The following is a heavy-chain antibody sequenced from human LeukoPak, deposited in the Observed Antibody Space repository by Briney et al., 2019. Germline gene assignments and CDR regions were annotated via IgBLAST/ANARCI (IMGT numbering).Heavy chain of an antibody. D-gene: IGHD4-23*01. CDR3: ARGRDYGGNSGRLDY. CDR2: INHSGSN. J-gene: IGHJ4*02. CDR1: GGSFSGYY. V-gene: IGHV4-34*01. Sequence: SETLSLTCAVYGGSFSGYYWSWIRQPPGKGLEWIGEINHSGSNNYNPSLKSRVTISVDTSKNQFSLKLSSVTAADTAVYYCARGRDYGGNSGRLDYWGQGTLVTVSS.